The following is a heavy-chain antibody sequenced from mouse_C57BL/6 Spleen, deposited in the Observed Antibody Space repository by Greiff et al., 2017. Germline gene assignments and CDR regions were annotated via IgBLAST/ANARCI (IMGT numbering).Heavy chain of an antibody. D-gene: IGHD2-5*01. CDR1: GYTFTSYW. CDR2: IDPSDSYT. Sequence: VQLQQPGAELVMPGASVKLSCKASGYTFTSYWMHWVKQRPGQGLEWIGEIDPSDSYTNYNQKFKGKSTLTVDKSSSTAYMQLSSLTSEDSAVYYCARREIYSNFDYCGQGTTLTVSS. J-gene: IGHJ2*01. CDR3: ARREIYSNFDY. V-gene: IGHV1-69*01.